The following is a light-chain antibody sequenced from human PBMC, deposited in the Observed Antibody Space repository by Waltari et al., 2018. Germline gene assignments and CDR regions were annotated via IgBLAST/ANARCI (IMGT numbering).Light chain of an antibody. Sequence: QTVVTQEPSLSVSPGGTVTLTCALSSGSLSTTSYATWYQQTPGQAPRTLVYKANARSYGVPDRFPGSILGNTAALTITGAQADDESDYYCALYMGSGTWVFGGGTRLTVL. CDR3: ALYMGSGTWV. CDR1: SGSLSTTSY. CDR2: KAN. V-gene: IGLV8-61*01. J-gene: IGLJ3*02.